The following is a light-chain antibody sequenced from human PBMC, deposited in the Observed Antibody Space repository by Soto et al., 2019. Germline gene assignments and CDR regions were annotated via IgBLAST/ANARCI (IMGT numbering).Light chain of an antibody. V-gene: IGKV1-5*01. CDR1: QSISFW. CDR3: QQYYTTPLT. CDR2: DAS. J-gene: IGKJ4*01. Sequence: DIQMTQSPSTLSASVGDRVTITCRSSQSISFWLAWYQQKPGKAPKLLIYDASTLYSGVPSRFSGSRSGTEFTLTINSLQAEDVAVYYCQQYYTTPLTFGGGTNVEIK.